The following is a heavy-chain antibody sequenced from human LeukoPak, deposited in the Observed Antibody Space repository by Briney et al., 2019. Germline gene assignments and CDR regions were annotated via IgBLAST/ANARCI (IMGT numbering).Heavy chain of an antibody. D-gene: IGHD3-10*01. CDR3: ARWFGYYGSGSYYKGLYWYFGL. CDR2: IYYSGTT. Sequence: ASETLSLTCTVSGVSISSYYWGWVRQPPGKGLEWRGYIYYSGTTNYNTFLKSRVTISVDTSRNQFSLKLSSVTAADTAVYYWARWFGYYGSGSYYKGLYWYFGLWGRGSLVTVSS. CDR1: GVSISSYY. J-gene: IGHJ2*01. V-gene: IGHV4-59*01.